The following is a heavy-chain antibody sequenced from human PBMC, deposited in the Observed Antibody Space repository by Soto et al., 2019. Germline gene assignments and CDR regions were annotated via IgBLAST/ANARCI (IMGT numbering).Heavy chain of an antibody. V-gene: IGHV4-31*03. Sequence: QVQLQESGPGLVKPSQTLSLTCTVSGGSISSGGYYWSWIRQHPGKGLEWIGYIYYSGSTYYNPSLKSRITISVDTSKDQVSRKLSSVTAADTAVYYCARVMTALDACDIWGQGTMVTLSS. D-gene: IGHD3-16*01. J-gene: IGHJ3*02. CDR2: IYYSGST. CDR1: GGSISSGGYY. CDR3: ARVMTALDACDI.